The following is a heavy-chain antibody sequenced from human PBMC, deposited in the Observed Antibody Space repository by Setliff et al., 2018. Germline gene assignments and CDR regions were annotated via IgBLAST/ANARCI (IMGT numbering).Heavy chain of an antibody. CDR2: IYHSGNT. J-gene: IGHJ4*02. V-gene: IGHV4-38-2*01. Sequence: KTSETLSLTCAVSGYSISSGYYWGWIRQPPGKGLEWIGSIYHSGNTYYNPSLKSRVTISVDTSKNQFSLKLSSVTAADTAVYYCARHSSRPYWGQGTLVTRLL. CDR3: ARHSSRPY. CDR1: GYSISSGYY.